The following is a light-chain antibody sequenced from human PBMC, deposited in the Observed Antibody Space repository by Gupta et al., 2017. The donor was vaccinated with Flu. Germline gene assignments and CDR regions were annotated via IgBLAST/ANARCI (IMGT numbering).Light chain of an antibody. CDR2: EVS. CDR3: TSYTNTNTLAL. Sequence: SSDIGGYNYVSWYQQHPGKAPKLMIFEVSNRPSGVSTRFSGSKSGNTASLTISGLQAEDEAYYYCTSYTNTNTLALFGGGTKLTVL. CDR1: SSDIGGYNY. V-gene: IGLV2-14*01. J-gene: IGLJ2*01.